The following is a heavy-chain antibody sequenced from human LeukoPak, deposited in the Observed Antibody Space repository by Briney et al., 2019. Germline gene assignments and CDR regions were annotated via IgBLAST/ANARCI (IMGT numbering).Heavy chain of an antibody. CDR3: LCCSSNNCY. D-gene: IGHD2-2*01. CDR1: GGSITNNNYY. V-gene: IGHV3-23*01. CDR2: VSGSDGST. J-gene: IGHJ4*02. Sequence: PSETLSLTCTVSGGSITNNNYYWDWIRQPPGKGLEWVSSVSGSDGSTYYADSVKGRFTISRDSSKNTLYLQMNSLRAEDTAVYYCLCCSSNNCYWGQGNLVTVSS.